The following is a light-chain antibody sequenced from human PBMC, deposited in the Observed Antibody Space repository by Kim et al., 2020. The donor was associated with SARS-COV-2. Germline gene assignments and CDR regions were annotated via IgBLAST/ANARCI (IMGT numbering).Light chain of an antibody. CDR2: KAS. CDR1: QSISTW. Sequence: VSVGDRVHITCRARQSISTWLVWYQQKPGKAQRLLIYKASTLESGVPSRFSGSGSGTEFTLTISSLQPDDFATYYCQQYHGYSRTFGQGTKVEIQ. J-gene: IGKJ1*01. V-gene: IGKV1-5*03. CDR3: QQYHGYSRT.